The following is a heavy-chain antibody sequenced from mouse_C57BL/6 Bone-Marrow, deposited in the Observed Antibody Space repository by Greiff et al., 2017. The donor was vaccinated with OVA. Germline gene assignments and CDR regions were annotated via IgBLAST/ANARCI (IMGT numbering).Heavy chain of an antibody. V-gene: IGHV1-64*01. CDR1: GYTFTSYW. J-gene: IGHJ3*01. CDR2: IHPNSGST. D-gene: IGHD1-1*01. CDR3: ARDGSGSSPWFAY. Sequence: VQLQQPGAELVKPGASVKLSCKASGYTFTSYWMHWVKQRPGQGLEWIGMIHPNSGSTNYNEKFKSKATLTVDKSSSTAYMQLSSLTSEDSAVYYCARDGSGSSPWFAYWGQGTLVTVSA.